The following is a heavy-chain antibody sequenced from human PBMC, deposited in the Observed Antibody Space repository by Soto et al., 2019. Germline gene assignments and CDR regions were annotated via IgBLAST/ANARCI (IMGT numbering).Heavy chain of an antibody. CDR3: ARHNKPVTSRDYFDQ. CDR2: IHPGDSET. Sequence: GESLKISCKASGYRFTIYCIGWVLQRPWKGLELMGIIHPGDSETRYSPSFQGQVTISVEKSTSTAYLQWSSLKASDTAMYYCARHNKPVTSRDYFDQWGQGTLVTVSS. D-gene: IGHD4-17*01. CDR1: GYRFTIYC. J-gene: IGHJ4*02. V-gene: IGHV5-51*01.